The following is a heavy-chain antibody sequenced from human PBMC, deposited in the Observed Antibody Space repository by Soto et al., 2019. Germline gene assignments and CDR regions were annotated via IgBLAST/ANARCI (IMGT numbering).Heavy chain of an antibody. Sequence: QVQLVESGGGVVQPGRSLRLSCAASGFTFNNYGMHWVRQSPGKGLEWVAVISDEGSNKYYADSVKGRFSISRDNSKNTLYLQMNNLRPEDTAIYYGARGLVVVINRDWFDPWGQGTLVIVSS. CDR1: GFTFNNYG. J-gene: IGHJ5*02. V-gene: IGHV3-30-3*01. D-gene: IGHD2-2*01. CDR3: ARGLVVVINRDWFDP. CDR2: ISDEGSNK.